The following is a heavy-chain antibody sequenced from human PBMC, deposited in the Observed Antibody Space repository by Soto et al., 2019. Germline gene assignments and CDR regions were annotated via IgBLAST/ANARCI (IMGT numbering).Heavy chain of an antibody. CDR3: ARPPGVGVDIVATTERG. Sequence: EVQLVESGGGLVKPGGSLRLSCAASGFTFSSYSMDWVRQAPGKGLEWVSSISSSSSYIYYADSVKGRFTISRDNAKNSLYLQMNSLRAEDTAVYYCARPPGVGVDIVATTERGWGQGTLVTVSS. CDR1: GFTFSSYS. CDR2: ISSSSSYI. D-gene: IGHD5-12*01. V-gene: IGHV3-21*01. J-gene: IGHJ4*02.